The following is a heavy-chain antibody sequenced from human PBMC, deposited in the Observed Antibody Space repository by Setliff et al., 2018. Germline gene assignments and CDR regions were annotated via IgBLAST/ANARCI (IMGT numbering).Heavy chain of an antibody. J-gene: IGHJ6*02. Sequence: GGSLRLSCAASGFTFSSSAMAWVRQAPGKGLEWVSAISSTITSTYHADSVKGRFTISRDNSKNTLYLQMNSLRAEDTAVYYCAKHGAYNDFLTGYNFYYDMDVWGQGTTVTVSS. CDR2: ISSTITST. CDR1: GFTFSSSA. D-gene: IGHD3-9*01. V-gene: IGHV3-23*01. CDR3: AKHGAYNDFLTGYNFYYDMDV.